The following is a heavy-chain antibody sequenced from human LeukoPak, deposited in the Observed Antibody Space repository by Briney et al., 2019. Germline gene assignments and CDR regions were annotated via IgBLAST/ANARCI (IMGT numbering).Heavy chain of an antibody. CDR1: GFTFSSYS. V-gene: IGHV3-21*01. J-gene: IGHJ3*02. D-gene: IGHD3-9*01. CDR2: ISSSSSYI. CDR3: ARCYDIWTGSSAFDI. Sequence: PGGSLSLSCAASGFTFSSYSMHWVRQAPGKGLEWVSSISSSSSYIYYADSVKGRFTISRDNAKNTLYLQMNSLRAEDTAVYYCARCYDIWTGSSAFDIWGQGTMVTVSS.